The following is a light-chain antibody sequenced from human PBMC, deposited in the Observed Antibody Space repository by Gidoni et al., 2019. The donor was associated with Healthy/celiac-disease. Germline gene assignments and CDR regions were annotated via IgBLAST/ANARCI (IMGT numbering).Light chain of an antibody. V-gene: IGKV4-1*01. CDR2: LAS. CDR1: QSVLYSSNNKNY. CDR3: QQYYSTPS. Sequence: DIVMTQSPDSLAVSLGERATINCKSSQSVLYSSNNKNYLAWYQQKPGQPPKLLLYLASTRESGVPDRFSGSGSGTDFTLTIRSLQAEDVAVYYCQQYYSTPSFGQGTKVEIK. J-gene: IGKJ1*01.